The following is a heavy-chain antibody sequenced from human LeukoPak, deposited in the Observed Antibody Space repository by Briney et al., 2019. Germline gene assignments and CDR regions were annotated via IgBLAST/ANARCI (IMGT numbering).Heavy chain of an antibody. CDR2: IYTSGST. Sequence: ETLSLTCTVSGGSISSYYWSWIRQPAGKGLEWIGRIYTSGSTNYNASLKSRVSMSVDTSKNQFSLKLSSVTAADTAVFYCARENNGSYREFDYWGQGTLVTVSS. J-gene: IGHJ4*02. CDR1: GGSISSYY. CDR3: ARENNGSYREFDY. D-gene: IGHD1-26*01. V-gene: IGHV4-4*07.